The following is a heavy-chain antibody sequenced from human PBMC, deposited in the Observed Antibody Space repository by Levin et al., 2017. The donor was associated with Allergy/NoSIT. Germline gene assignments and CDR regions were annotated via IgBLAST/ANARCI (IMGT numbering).Heavy chain of an antibody. Sequence: PSETLSLTCTVSGGSINSSSYYWGWIRQPPGKGLEWIGSIYYSGSTYYNPSLKSRVTISVDTSKNQFSLKLSSVTAADTAVYYCARLRLFRRAGSYYRTGFDYWGQGTLVTVSS. V-gene: IGHV4-39*01. CDR2: IYYSGST. J-gene: IGHJ4*02. CDR3: ARLRLFRRAGSYYRTGFDY. D-gene: IGHD3-10*01. CDR1: GGSINSSSYY.